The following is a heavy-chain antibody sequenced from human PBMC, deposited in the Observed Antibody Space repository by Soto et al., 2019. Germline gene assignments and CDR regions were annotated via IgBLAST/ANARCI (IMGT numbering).Heavy chain of an antibody. CDR2: ISYDGSNK. J-gene: IGHJ6*02. CDR1: GFTFSSYG. V-gene: IGHV3-30*18. Sequence: HPGGSLRLSCAASGFTFSSYGMHWVRQAPGKGLEWVAVISYDGSNKYYADSVKGRFTISRDNSKNTLYLQMNSLRAEDTAVYYCAKDPYYYGSGSYYAYYYYGMDVWGQGTTVTVSS. D-gene: IGHD3-10*01. CDR3: AKDPYYYGSGSYYAYYYYGMDV.